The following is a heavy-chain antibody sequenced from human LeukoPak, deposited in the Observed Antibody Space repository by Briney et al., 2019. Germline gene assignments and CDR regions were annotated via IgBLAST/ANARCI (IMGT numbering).Heavy chain of an antibody. CDR1: GFTFNSHA. D-gene: IGHD6-19*01. Sequence: QSGGSLRLSCEVSGFTFNSHAMSWIRQAPGKGLEWVSSISGDGRSTHYADSVKGRFTISRDNAKNSLYLQMNSLRAEDTAVYYCARGTYSSGWEIHGVDYWGQGTLVTVSS. V-gene: IGHV3-23*01. J-gene: IGHJ4*02. CDR2: ISGDGRST. CDR3: ARGTYSSGWEIHGVDY.